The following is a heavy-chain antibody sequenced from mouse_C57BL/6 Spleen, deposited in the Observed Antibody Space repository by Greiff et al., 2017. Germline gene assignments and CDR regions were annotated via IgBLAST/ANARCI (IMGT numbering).Heavy chain of an antibody. CDR1: GYAFTNYL. Sequence: QVQLQQSGAELVRPGTSVKVSCKASGYAFTNYLIEWVKQRPGQGLEWIGVINPGSGGTNYNEKFKGKATLTADKSSSTAYMQLSSLTSEDSAVYFCARDGDYDYDGFAYWGQGTLVTVSA. D-gene: IGHD2-4*01. J-gene: IGHJ3*01. CDR2: INPGSGGT. CDR3: ARDGDYDYDGFAY. V-gene: IGHV1-54*01.